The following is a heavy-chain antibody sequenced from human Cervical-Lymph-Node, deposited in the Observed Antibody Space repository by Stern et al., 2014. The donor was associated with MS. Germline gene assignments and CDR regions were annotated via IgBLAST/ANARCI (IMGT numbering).Heavy chain of an antibody. J-gene: IGHJ4*02. Sequence: QITLKESGPTLVKPTQTLTLTCTFSGFSLSTSGVGVGWIRQPPGKALEWLALIYWDDDKRYSPSLKSRLTITKDTSKNQVFLTMTNMDPVDTATYYCAHRHTGSYYGTYYSDYWGQGTLVTVSS. CDR1: GFSLSTSGVG. CDR3: AHRHTGSYYGTYYSDY. CDR2: IYWDDDK. V-gene: IGHV2-5*02. D-gene: IGHD1-26*01.